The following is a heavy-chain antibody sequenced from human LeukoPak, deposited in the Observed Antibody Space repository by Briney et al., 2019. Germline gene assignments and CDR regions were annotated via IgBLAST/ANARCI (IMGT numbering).Heavy chain of an antibody. CDR1: GGTFSSYT. J-gene: IGHJ4*02. CDR3: ARGLCSSGSCYFSLADY. CDR2: IIPILGIA. D-gene: IGHD2-15*01. Sequence: SVKVSFKASGGTFSSYTISWVRQAPGQGLEWMGRIIPILGIANYAQKFQGRVTIIADKSTSTAYMELSSLRSEDTAVYYCARGLCSSGSCYFSLADYWGQGTMVTGAS. V-gene: IGHV1-69*10.